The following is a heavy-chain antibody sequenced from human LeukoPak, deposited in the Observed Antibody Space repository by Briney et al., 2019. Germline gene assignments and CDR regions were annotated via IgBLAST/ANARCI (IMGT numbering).Heavy chain of an antibody. CDR3: AREMEPKAGYFDY. CDR2: ISYDGSNK. Sequence: GGSLRLSCAASGFTFSSYAMHWVRQAPDKGLEWVAVISYDGSNKYYADSVKGRFTISRDNSKNTLYLQMNSLRAEDTAVYYCAREMEPKAGYFDYWGQGTLVTVSS. J-gene: IGHJ4*02. V-gene: IGHV3-30*04. D-gene: IGHD1-1*01. CDR1: GFTFSSYA.